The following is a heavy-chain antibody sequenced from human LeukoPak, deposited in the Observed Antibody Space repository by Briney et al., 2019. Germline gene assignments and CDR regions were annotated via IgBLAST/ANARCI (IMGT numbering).Heavy chain of an antibody. CDR1: GFTVSSNY. V-gene: IGHV3-66*01. D-gene: IGHD2-2*01. CDR3: AKEKRDIVVVPAALPWFDP. Sequence: GGSLRLSCAASGFTVSSNYMSWVPQAPGKGLEWVSVIYSGGSTYYADSVKGRFTISRDNSKNTVYLQMNSLRAEDTAVYYCAKEKRDIVVVPAALPWFDPWGQGTLVTVSS. CDR2: IYSGGST. J-gene: IGHJ5*02.